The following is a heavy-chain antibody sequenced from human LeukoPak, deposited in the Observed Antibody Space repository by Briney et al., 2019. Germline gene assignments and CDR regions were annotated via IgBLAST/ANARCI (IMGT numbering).Heavy chain of an antibody. D-gene: IGHD3-10*01. CDR2: INPNSGGT. J-gene: IGHJ4*02. Sequence: ASVKVSCKASGYTFTGYYMHWVRQAPGQGLEWMGWINPNSGGTNYAQKFQGRVTITRDTSASTAYMELSSLRSEDTAVYYCASQLLWFGELLLTPDYWGQGTLVTVSS. V-gene: IGHV1-2*02. CDR3: ASQLLWFGELLLTPDY. CDR1: GYTFTGYY.